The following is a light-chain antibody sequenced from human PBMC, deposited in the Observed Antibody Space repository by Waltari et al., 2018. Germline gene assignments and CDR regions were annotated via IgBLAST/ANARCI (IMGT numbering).Light chain of an antibody. CDR2: ASS. Sequence: EIVMTQSPATLSVSPGERVTLSCRAGQSVSSNLAWYQQKPGQAPRVLIYASSTRATGIPARFSGSGSGTEFTLTISSLQSEDFAVYYCQQYNNWPPMYTFGQGTKLEIK. V-gene: IGKV3-15*01. CDR3: QQYNNWPPMYT. J-gene: IGKJ2*01. CDR1: QSVSSN.